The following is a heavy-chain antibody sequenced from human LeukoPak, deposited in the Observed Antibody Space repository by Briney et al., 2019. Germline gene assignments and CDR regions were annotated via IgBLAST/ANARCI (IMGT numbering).Heavy chain of an antibody. V-gene: IGHV4-4*02. Sequence: SGTLSLTCAVSGGSISSSNWWSWVRQPPGKGLEWIGEIYHSGSTNYNPSLKSRVTISVDTSKNQFSLKLSSVSAADTAVYYCVRGTYYYDSSFGCWGQGNMVTVCS. CDR1: GGSISSSNW. CDR2: IYHSGST. CDR3: VRGTYYYDSSFGC. D-gene: IGHD3-22*01. J-gene: IGHJ4*02.